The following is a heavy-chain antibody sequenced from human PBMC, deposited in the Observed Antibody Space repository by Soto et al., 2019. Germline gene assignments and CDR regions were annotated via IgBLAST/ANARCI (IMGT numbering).Heavy chain of an antibody. CDR1: GFSFSGYA. D-gene: IGHD5-12*01. J-gene: IGHJ4*01. Sequence: EVQLLESGGGSVQPGGSLRLSCAASGFSFSGYAMAWVRQAPGKGLEWVSGISGSGATTYYADSVKGRCPISRDNSKNTLSLQVNRLSAEDTAVYYCAKAGGGYTKWHFDSWGHGSLVTVSS. CDR2: ISGSGATT. V-gene: IGHV3-23*01. CDR3: AKAGGGYTKWHFDS.